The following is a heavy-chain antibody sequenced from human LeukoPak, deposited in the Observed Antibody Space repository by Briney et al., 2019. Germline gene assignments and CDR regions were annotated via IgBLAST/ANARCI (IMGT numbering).Heavy chain of an antibody. D-gene: IGHD3-16*01. CDR1: GFTFSSYS. CDR3: ARSPTTYYDYVWGGPWTSYFDY. CDR2: ISSSSSYI. V-gene: IGHV3-21*01. Sequence: GGSLRLSCAASGFTFSSYSMNWVRQAPGKGLEWVSSISSSSSYIYYADSVKGRFTISRDNAKNSLYLQMNSLRAEDTAVYYCARSPTTYYDYVWGGPWTSYFDYWGQGTLVTVSS. J-gene: IGHJ4*02.